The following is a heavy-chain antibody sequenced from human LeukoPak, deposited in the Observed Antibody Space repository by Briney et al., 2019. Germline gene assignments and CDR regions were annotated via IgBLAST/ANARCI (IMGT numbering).Heavy chain of an antibody. CDR3: TTRYFDWLLTVDY. Sequence: GGSLRLSCAASGFTFSDYYMSWIRQAPGKGLEWVGRIKSKTDGGTTDYAAHVKVRFTIARDESKNTLYLQMNSLKTEDTAVYYCTTRYFDWLLTVDYWGQGTLVTVSS. CDR2: IKSKTDGGTT. J-gene: IGHJ4*02. V-gene: IGHV3-15*01. D-gene: IGHD3-9*01. CDR1: GFTFSDYY.